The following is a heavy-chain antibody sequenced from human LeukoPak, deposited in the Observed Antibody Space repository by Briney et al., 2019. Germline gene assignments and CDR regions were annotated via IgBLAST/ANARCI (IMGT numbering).Heavy chain of an antibody. CDR3: ARDIQLST. Sequence: PGGSLRLSCAASGFTFSDSAMTWVRQAPGKGLDWVSLISFSGAKSYYADSVKGRFTISRDNSKDTLFLQMNSLRAEDTAIYYCARDIQLSTWGLGTMVTVSS. D-gene: IGHD5-24*01. J-gene: IGHJ3*01. CDR2: ISFSGAKS. V-gene: IGHV3-23*01. CDR1: GFTFSDSA.